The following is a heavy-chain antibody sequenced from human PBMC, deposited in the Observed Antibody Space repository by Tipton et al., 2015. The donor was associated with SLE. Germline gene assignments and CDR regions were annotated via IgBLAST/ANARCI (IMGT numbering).Heavy chain of an antibody. J-gene: IGHJ3*02. Sequence: TLSLTCTVSGLSIHNFSSYWGWIRQPPGKGLEWIASIFYDGSTHYNPSLKSRLTISLDTSKNQFSLQLTSVTAADTAFYFCAQGRALATTNGGDAFDIWGQGTMVTVPS. CDR2: IFYDGST. D-gene: IGHD5-24*01. CDR3: AQGRALATTNGGDAFDI. CDR1: GLSIHNFSSY. V-gene: IGHV4-39*07.